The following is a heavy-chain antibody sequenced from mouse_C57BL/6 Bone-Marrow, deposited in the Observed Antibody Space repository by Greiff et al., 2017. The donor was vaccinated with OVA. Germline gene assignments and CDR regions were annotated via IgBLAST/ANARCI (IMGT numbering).Heavy chain of an antibody. D-gene: IGHD2-12*01. V-gene: IGHV3-1*01. Sequence: EVMLVESGPGMVKPSQSLSLTCTVTGYAITSGYDWHWIRHFPGNKLEWMGYISYSGSTNYNPSLKSRISITHDTSTTHIFLKLNSVTTEDSATFYCARERRFYYFDHWGQGTTLTVSS. CDR3: ARERRFYYFDH. J-gene: IGHJ2*01. CDR1: GYAITSGYD. CDR2: ISYSGST.